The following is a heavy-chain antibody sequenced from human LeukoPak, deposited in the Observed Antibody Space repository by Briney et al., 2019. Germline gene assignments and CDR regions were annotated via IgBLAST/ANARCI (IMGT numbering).Heavy chain of an antibody. D-gene: IGHD3-3*01. CDR3: ASPLLLAAPSYDAFDI. CDR2: ISHSGTP. J-gene: IGHJ3*02. Sequence: SETLSLTCTVSGGSISSGGYYWSWIRQPPGKALEWIGYISHSGTPYYTPSLKSRVTISVDRSKNQFSLRLTSVTAADTAVYYCASPLLLAAPSYDAFDIWGQGTMVTVSS. CDR1: GGSISSGGYY. V-gene: IGHV4-30-2*01.